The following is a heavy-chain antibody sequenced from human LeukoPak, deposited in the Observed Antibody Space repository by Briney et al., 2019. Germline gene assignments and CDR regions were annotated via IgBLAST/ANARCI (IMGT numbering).Heavy chain of an antibody. CDR2: IYYSGST. Sequence: SETPSLTCTVSGGSISSYYWSWIRQPPGKGLEWIGYIYYSGSTNYNPSLKSRVTIPVDTSKNQFSLKLSSVTAADTAVYYCATVDTAMVRGFDYWGQGTLVTVSS. V-gene: IGHV4-59*01. J-gene: IGHJ4*02. D-gene: IGHD5-18*01. CDR3: ATVDTAMVRGFDY. CDR1: GGSISSYY.